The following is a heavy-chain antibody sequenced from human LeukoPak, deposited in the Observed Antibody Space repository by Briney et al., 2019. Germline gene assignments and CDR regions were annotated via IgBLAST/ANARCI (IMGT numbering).Heavy chain of an antibody. CDR1: GFTFSSNW. CDR3: ARDMTTPYYYGMDV. V-gene: IGHV3-74*01. J-gene: IGHJ6*02. CDR2: INSDGSST. Sequence: GGSLRLSCAVSGFTFSSNWMHWVRQAPGKGLVWVSRINSDGSSTSYADSVKGRFSISRDNAKNTLYLQMNSLRAEDTAVYYCARDMTTPYYYGMDVWGQGTTVTVSS. D-gene: IGHD4-11*01.